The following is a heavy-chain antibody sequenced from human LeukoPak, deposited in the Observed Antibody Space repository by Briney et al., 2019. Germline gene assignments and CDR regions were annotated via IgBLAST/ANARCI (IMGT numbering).Heavy chain of an antibody. CDR3: ARDFSSGPPVGY. CDR1: GYTFTSYG. J-gene: IGHJ4*02. Sequence: ASVKVSCKASGYTFTSYGISWVRQAPGQGLEWMGWITAYNGNTNYAQKLQGRVTMTTDTSTSTAYMELRSLRSDDTAVYYCARDFSSGPPVGYWGQGTLVTVSS. CDR2: ITAYNGNT. V-gene: IGHV1-18*01. D-gene: IGHD6-19*01.